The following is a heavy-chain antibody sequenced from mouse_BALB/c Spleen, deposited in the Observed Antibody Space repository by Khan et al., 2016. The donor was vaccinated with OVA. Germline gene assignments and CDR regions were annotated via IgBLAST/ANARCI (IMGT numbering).Heavy chain of an antibody. CDR2: IYPYNDDT. D-gene: IGHD2-14*01. J-gene: IGHJ2*01. Sequence: VQLQQSGPELVKPGASVKMSCTASGYTFTSYVMHWLRQKPGQGLEWSGYIYPYNDDTKYNETFKGKTTLTSDKSSNTAYLELSSLTSEDSAVYYCAKNYRYDVYFDYWGQGTTLTVSS. CDR3: AKNYRYDVYFDY. V-gene: IGHV1S136*01. CDR1: GYTFTSYV.